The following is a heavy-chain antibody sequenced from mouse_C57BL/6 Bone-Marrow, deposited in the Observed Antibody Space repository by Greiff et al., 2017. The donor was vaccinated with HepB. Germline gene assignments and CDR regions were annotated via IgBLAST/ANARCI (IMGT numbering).Heavy chain of an antibody. CDR3: ARHEDSSGYGYYAMDY. CDR2: FYPGSGSI. V-gene: IGHV1-62-2*01. D-gene: IGHD3-2*02. J-gene: IGHJ4*01. CDR1: GYTFTEYT. Sequence: VQLQEPGAELVKPGASVKLSCKASGYTFTEYTIHWVKQRSGQGLEWIGWFYPGSGSIKYNEKFKDKATLTADKSSSTVYMELSRLTSEDSAVYFCARHEDSSGYGYYAMDYWGQGTSVTVSS.